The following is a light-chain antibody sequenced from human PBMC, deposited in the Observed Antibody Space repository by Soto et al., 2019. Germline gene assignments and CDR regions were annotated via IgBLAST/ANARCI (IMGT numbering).Light chain of an antibody. CDR3: QQYDNWPPRLT. V-gene: IGKV3D-15*01. J-gene: IGKJ4*01. CDR1: QSVSSY. Sequence: EIVMTQSPATLSVSPGESVTLSCRASQSVSSYVAWYQQKPGQAPRLLIYDVSKKATGDPAKFSGSGSGTEFSLTISSRQSEDCAVYYCQQYDNWPPRLTFGGGTKVEIK. CDR2: DVS.